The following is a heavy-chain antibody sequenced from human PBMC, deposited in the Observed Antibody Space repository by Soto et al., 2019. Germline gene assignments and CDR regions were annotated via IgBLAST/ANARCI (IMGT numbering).Heavy chain of an antibody. CDR3: ARDPRMYHYHTNGSPIEN. CDR1: GYTFTSYS. CDR2: ISVNNGNT. D-gene: IGHD3-22*01. Sequence: ASVKVSCKASGYTFTSYSVSWVRQAPGQGLEWMGWISVNNGNTNYAQKFQGRVTMTTDTYTSTAYMELRSLKSDDTAVYYCARDPRMYHYHTNGSPIENLGPATLDRVSS. J-gene: IGHJ4*02. V-gene: IGHV1-18*01.